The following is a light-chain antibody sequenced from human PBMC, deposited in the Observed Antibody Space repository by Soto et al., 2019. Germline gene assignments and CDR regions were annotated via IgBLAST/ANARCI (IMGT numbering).Light chain of an antibody. J-gene: IGLJ1*01. V-gene: IGLV2-8*01. CDR2: EVD. CDR3: SSYVGSNNCTYV. CDR1: SSDVGGYNY. Sequence: QSALTQPPSASGSPGQSVTISCTGTSSDVGGYNYVSWYQHHPGKAPKLIIYEVDERPSGVPDRFSGSKSGNTASLSVSGLQAEDEDDYYCSSYVGSNNCTYVFGTGTKLTVL.